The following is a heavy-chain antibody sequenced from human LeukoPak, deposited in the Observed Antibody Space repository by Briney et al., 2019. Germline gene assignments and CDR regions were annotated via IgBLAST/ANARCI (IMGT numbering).Heavy chain of an antibody. V-gene: IGHV3-53*01. CDR3: ARGEWELDY. D-gene: IGHD1-26*01. J-gene: IGHJ4*02. CDR1: GLTVGSNY. Sequence: PGGSLRLSCAASGLTVGSNYMSWVRQAPGKGLEWVSIIYSGGSTYYADSVKGRFTISRDNSKNTLYLQMNSLRAEGTAVYYCARGEWELDYWGQGTLVTVSS. CDR2: IYSGGST.